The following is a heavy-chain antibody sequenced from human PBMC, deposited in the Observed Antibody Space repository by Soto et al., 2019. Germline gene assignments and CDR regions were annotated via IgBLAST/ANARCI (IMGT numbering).Heavy chain of an antibody. J-gene: IGHJ3*02. Sequence: EVQLLESGGGLVQPGGSLRLSCASSGFNFSSHGMSWVRQAPGKGLEWVSHIGGNGVSIYYADSVRGRFTISRDNSKNTLYLQMNSLRAEDTVVYYCAKGYDYVSFDMWGQGTKVTVS. V-gene: IGHV3-23*01. D-gene: IGHD3-16*01. CDR3: AKGYDYVSFDM. CDR1: GFNFSSHG. CDR2: IGGNGVSI.